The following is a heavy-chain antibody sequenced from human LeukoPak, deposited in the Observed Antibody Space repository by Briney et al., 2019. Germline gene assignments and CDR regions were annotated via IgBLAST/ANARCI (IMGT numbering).Heavy chain of an antibody. J-gene: IGHJ3*02. V-gene: IGHV3-23*01. CDR3: ARGPSCSSHSCYVIGALDI. Sequence: GGSLRLSCAASGFTFRNYAMSWVRQAPGQGLEWVSAISPGGGETFYADSVKGRFIISRDNAKNTLYLQMNSLSVDDTAVYYCARGPSCSSHSCYVIGALDIWGQGTLVAVSS. CDR1: GFTFRNYA. D-gene: IGHD2-2*01. CDR2: ISPGGGET.